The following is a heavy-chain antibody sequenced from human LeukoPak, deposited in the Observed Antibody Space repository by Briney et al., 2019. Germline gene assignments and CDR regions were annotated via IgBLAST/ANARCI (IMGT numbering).Heavy chain of an antibody. J-gene: IGHJ4*02. Sequence: GESLKISCKASGYSFTTYWIGWVRQMPGKGLEWMGMFYPGDSDTRKSPSFQGQVTLSADKSITTAYLQWSSLKASDTAIYYCARGPRGGNWNEALDYWGQGTLVTVSS. CDR3: ARGPRGGNWNEALDY. CDR2: FYPGDSDT. D-gene: IGHD1-1*01. CDR1: GYSFTTYW. V-gene: IGHV5-51*01.